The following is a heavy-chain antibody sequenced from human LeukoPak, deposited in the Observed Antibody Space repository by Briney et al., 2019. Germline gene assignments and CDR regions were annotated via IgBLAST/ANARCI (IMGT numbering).Heavy chain of an antibody. J-gene: IGHJ5*02. D-gene: IGHD3-3*01. Sequence: PSETLSLTCTVSGGSISSYYWSWIRQPAGKGLEWIGRIYTSGSTNYNPSLKSRVTMSVDTSKNQFSLKLSSVTAADTAAYYCARQKKTSAYYDFWSGYPDWFDPWGQGTLVTVSS. CDR2: IYTSGST. CDR1: GGSISSYY. V-gene: IGHV4-4*07. CDR3: ARQKKTSAYYDFWSGYPDWFDP.